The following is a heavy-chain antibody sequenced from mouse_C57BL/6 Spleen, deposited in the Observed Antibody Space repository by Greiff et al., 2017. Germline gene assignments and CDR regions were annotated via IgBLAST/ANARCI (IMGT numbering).Heavy chain of an antibody. CDR3: TGSSPYFDV. CDR1: GFTFSNYW. V-gene: IGHV6-3*01. D-gene: IGHD1-1*01. CDR2: IRLKSDNYAT. J-gene: IGHJ1*03. Sequence: EVQLVESGGGLVQPGGSMKLSCVASGFTFSNYWMNWVRQSPEKGLEWVAQIRLKSDNYATHYAESVKGRFTISRDDSKSSVYLQMNNLRAEDTGIYYCTGSSPYFDVWGTGTTVTVSS.